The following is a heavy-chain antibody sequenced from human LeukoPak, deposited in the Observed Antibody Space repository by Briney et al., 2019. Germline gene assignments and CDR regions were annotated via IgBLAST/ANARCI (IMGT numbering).Heavy chain of an antibody. V-gene: IGHV4-61*02. CDR1: GGSMSSGSYY. CDR3: ARGNPLDY. J-gene: IGHJ4*02. CDR2: IYTSGST. D-gene: IGHD1-14*01. Sequence: SQTLSLTCTVSGGSMSSGSYYWHWLRQPAGKGLEWIGRIYTSGSTNYNPSLKSRVTISLNASKKQFSLKLTSVTAADSAVYYCARGNPLDYWGQGTLVTVSS.